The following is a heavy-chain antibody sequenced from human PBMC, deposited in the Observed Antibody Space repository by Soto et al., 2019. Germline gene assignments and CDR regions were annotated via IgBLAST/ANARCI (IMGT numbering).Heavy chain of an antibody. Sequence: SLRLSCAASGFTFSSYGMHWVRQAPGKGLEWVAVISYDGSNKYYADSVKGRFTISRDDSKNTLYLQMNSLRAEDTAVYYCAKPQPGIAVAGTPPTDYWGQGTLVTVSS. J-gene: IGHJ4*02. CDR2: ISYDGSNK. V-gene: IGHV3-30*18. D-gene: IGHD6-19*01. CDR3: AKPQPGIAVAGTPPTDY. CDR1: GFTFSSYG.